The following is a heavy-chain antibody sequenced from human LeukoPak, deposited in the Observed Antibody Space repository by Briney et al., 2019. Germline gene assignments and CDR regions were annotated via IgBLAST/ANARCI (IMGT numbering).Heavy chain of an antibody. D-gene: IGHD2-2*01. V-gene: IGHV3-21*01. CDR2: ISDDSNWI. J-gene: IGHJ4*02. Sequence: GGSLRLSCAASGFTSNCCAMSWVRQAPGKGLEWVSSISDDSNWIYNADSVEGRFTISRDNAKNSLYLQMNSLRAEDTAVYYCANHLACGRTSCPPFDYWGQGTLVTVSS. CDR1: GFTSNCCA. CDR3: ANHLACGRTSCPPFDY.